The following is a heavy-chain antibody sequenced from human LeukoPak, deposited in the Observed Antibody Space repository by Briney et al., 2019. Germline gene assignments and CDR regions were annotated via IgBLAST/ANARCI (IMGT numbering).Heavy chain of an antibody. CDR2: IYYSGST. V-gene: IGHV4-59*11. CDR3: ARYSGLDAFDI. D-gene: IGHD3-10*01. J-gene: IGHJ3*02. CDR1: GGPISSHC. Sequence: SETLSLTCTVSGGPISSHCWSWIRQPPGKGLEWIGYIYYSGSTNYNPSLKSRVTISVDTSKNQFSLKLSSVTSADTAVYYCARYSGLDAFDIWGQGTMVTVSS.